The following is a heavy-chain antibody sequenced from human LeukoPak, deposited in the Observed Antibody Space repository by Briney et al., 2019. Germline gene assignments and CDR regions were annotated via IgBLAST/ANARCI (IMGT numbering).Heavy chain of an antibody. Sequence: PGGSLRLSCAASGFTFSSYGMHWVRQAPGKGLEWVAVTSYDGSNKYYADSVKGRFTISRDNSKNTLYLQMNSLRAEDTAVYYCARERSKASNYYGSRGIDYWGQGTLVTVSS. V-gene: IGHV3-30*03. CDR1: GFTFSSYG. D-gene: IGHD3-10*01. CDR3: ARERSKASNYYGSRGIDY. J-gene: IGHJ4*02. CDR2: TSYDGSNK.